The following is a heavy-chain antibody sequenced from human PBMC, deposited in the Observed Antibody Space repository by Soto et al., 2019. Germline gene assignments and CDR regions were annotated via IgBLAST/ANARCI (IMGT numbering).Heavy chain of an antibody. J-gene: IGHJ4*02. CDR2: ISRSSSHM. D-gene: IGHD5-12*01. V-gene: IGHV3-21*01. CDR3: ANHDYGGNRV. CDR1: GFTVSNYG. Sequence: GGSLRLSCVASGFTVSNYGMNWIRQAPGKGLEWVSSISRSSSHMFYADSVRGRFTISRDDAKNSVYLEMNSLRAEDTAVYYCANHDYGGNRVWGQGTLVTVSS.